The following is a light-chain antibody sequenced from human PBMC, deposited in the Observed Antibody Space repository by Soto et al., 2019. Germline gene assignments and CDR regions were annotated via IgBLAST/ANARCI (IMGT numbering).Light chain of an antibody. CDR1: SSDVGGYNY. CDR3: SSCTSSSTYV. Sequence: QSVLTQPASVSGSPGQSTTISCTGTSSDVGGYNYVSWYQQHPGKAPKLMIYEVNDRPSGVSNRFSGSKSGNTASLTISGLQAEDEADYYCSSCTSSSTYVFGTGTKVTVL. V-gene: IGLV2-14*01. CDR2: EVN. J-gene: IGLJ1*01.